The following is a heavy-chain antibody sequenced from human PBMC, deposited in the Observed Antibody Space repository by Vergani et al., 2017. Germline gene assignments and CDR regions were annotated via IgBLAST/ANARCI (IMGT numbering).Heavy chain of an antibody. Sequence: EVQLLESGGSLKQPGGSVRLPCAASGFTFSTYAMHWVRQAPGKGLEWVSALNGGCGSTYYADSFKGRFSISRDNSRDTLYLQMNSLRPEDTAAYYCVRDAGSYENFVDSWCQGTMVTVSS. J-gene: IGHJ4*02. CDR2: LNGGCGST. V-gene: IGHV3-23*01. CDR3: VRDAGSYENFVDS. CDR1: GFTFSTYA. D-gene: IGHD1-26*01.